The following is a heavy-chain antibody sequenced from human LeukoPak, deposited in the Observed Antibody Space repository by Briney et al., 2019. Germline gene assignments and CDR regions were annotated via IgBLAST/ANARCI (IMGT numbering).Heavy chain of an antibody. CDR2: ISPDGSYT. CDR3: ASDQVSGVLDY. V-gene: IGHV3-11*05. CDR1: GFVFSDFY. Sequence: PGGSLRLSCAGSGFVFSDFYINWIRHSPGKGLEWLAYISPDGSYTTYGDSVKGRFVISRDNAKNSVSLQMNSLRVEDTAVYFCASDQVSGVLDYWGQGARVTVS. J-gene: IGHJ4*02. D-gene: IGHD5/OR15-5a*01.